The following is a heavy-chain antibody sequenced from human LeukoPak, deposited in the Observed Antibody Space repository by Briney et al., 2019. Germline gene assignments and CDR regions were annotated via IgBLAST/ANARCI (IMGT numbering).Heavy chain of an antibody. D-gene: IGHD1-26*01. CDR1: GFTFSSYA. V-gene: IGHV3-30-3*01. J-gene: IGHJ4*02. CDR3: ARGSGSYYIY. CDR2: ISYDGSNK. Sequence: PGGSLRLSWAASGFTFSSYAMHWVRQAPGKGLEWVAVISYDGSNKYYADSVKGRFTISRDNSKNTLYLQMNSLRAEDTAVYYCARGSGSYYIYWGQGTLVTVS.